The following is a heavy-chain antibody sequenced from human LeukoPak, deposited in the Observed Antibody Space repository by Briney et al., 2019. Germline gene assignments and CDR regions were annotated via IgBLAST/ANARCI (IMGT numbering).Heavy chain of an antibody. CDR3: ARVKMAGTINDYYYYYMDV. J-gene: IGHJ6*03. CDR1: GFTFCSYT. V-gene: IGHV3-64*02. D-gene: IGHD5-24*01. Sequence: GGSLRLSCAASGFTFCSYTIKWLRQAQGKGLEHVSALISNGASTHHTDSGKGRFSIYRATSKNTVYLKMVSLRPEDVDVYYCARVKMAGTINDYYYYYMDVWGRGTTVTVSS. CDR2: LISNGAST.